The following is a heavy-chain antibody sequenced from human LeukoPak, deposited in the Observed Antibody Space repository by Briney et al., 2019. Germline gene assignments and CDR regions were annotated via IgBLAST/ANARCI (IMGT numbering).Heavy chain of an antibody. V-gene: IGHV4-34*01. CDR2: INHSGST. CDR3: ARRGQWELLDQRFLYWRNYYMDV. D-gene: IGHD1-26*01. CDR1: GGSFSGYY. Sequence: PSETLSLTCAVYGGSFSGYYWSWIRQPPGKGLEWIGEINHSGSTNYNPSLKSRVTISVDTSKNQFSLKLSSATAADTAVYYCARRGQWELLDQRFLYWRNYYMDVWGKGTTVTISS. J-gene: IGHJ6*03.